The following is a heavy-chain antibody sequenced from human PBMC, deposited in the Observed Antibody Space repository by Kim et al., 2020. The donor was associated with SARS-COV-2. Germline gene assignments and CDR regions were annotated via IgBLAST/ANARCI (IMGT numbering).Heavy chain of an antibody. Sequence: GGSLRLSCAASGFTFSSYGMHWVRQAPGKGLEWVAVISYDGSNKYYADSVKGRFTISRDNSKNTLYLQMNSLRAEDTAVYYCAKMEENILRFLEWLSFYYGMDVWGQGTTVTVSS. J-gene: IGHJ6*02. D-gene: IGHD3-3*01. V-gene: IGHV3-30*18. CDR1: GFTFSSYG. CDR3: AKMEENILRFLEWLSFYYGMDV. CDR2: ISYDGSNK.